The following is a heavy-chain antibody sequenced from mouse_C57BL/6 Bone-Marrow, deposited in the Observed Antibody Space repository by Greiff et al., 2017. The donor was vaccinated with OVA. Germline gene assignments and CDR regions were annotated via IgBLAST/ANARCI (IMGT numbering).Heavy chain of an antibody. Sequence: EVQGVESGAELVRPGASVKLSCTASGFNIKDDYMHWVKQRPEQGLEWIGWIDPENGDTEYASKFQGKATITADTSSNTAYLQLSSLTSEDTAVYYGTTSQSSWWAYWGQGTLVTVSA. V-gene: IGHV14-4*01. CDR1: GFNIKDDY. CDR2: IDPENGDT. J-gene: IGHJ3*01. D-gene: IGHD3-2*02. CDR3: TTSQSSWWAY.